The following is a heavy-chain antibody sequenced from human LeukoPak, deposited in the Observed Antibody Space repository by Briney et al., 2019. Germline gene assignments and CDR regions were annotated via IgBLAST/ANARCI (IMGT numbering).Heavy chain of an antibody. J-gene: IGHJ4*02. CDR1: GITFGSYA. D-gene: IGHD2-21*01. V-gene: IGHV3-30*04. CDR3: ARDRSYSFFDY. CDR2: ISYDGSDE. Sequence: GRSLRLSCAASGITFGSYAMHWVRQAPGKGLEWVSAISYDGSDELYADPVKGRFTVSRDNSKSTLYLQMNSLRPEDTAVYYCARDRSYSFFDYWGQGTLVTVSS.